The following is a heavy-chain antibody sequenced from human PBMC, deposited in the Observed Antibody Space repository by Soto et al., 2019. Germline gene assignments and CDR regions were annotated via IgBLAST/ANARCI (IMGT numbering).Heavy chain of an antibody. CDR2: IYYSGST. CDR3: ASPGSGSYYIGY. J-gene: IGHJ4*02. V-gene: IGHV4-39*01. Sequence: SETLSLTCTVSGGSISSSSYYWGWIRQPPGKGLEWIGSIYYSGSTYYNPSLKSRVTISVDTSKNQFSLKLSSVTAADTAVYYCASPGSGSYYIGYWGQGTLVTVSS. D-gene: IGHD3-10*01. CDR1: GGSISSSSYY.